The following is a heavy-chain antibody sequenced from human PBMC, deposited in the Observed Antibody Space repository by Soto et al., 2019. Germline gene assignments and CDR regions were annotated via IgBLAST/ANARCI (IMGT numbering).Heavy chain of an antibody. Sequence: ASVKVSCKASGYTFTSYGISWVRQAPGQGLEWMGWISAYNGNTNYAQKLQGRVTMTTDTSTSTAYMELRSLRSDDTAVYYCARDFLPSESSSSNYYYGMDVWGQGTTVTVSS. CDR1: GYTFTSYG. V-gene: IGHV1-18*01. CDR2: ISAYNGNT. J-gene: IGHJ6*02. D-gene: IGHD6-6*01. CDR3: ARDFLPSESSSSNYYYGMDV.